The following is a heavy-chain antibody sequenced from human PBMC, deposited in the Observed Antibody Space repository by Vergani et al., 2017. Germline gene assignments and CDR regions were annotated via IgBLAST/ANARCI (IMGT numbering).Heavy chain of an antibody. CDR2: ISYDGSNK. J-gene: IGHJ4*02. CDR3: AREMGITMIVVVTYFDY. Sequence: QVQLVESGGGVVQPGRSLRLSCAASGFTFSSYAMHWVRQAPGKGLEWVAVISYDGSNKYYADSVKGQFTISRDNSKNKLYLQMNSLRAEDTAVYYCAREMGITMIVVVTYFDYWGQGTLVTVSS. D-gene: IGHD3-22*01. CDR1: GFTFSSYA. V-gene: IGHV3-30*01.